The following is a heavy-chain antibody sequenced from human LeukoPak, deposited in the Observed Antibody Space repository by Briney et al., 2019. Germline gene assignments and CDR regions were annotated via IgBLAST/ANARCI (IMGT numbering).Heavy chain of an antibody. CDR1: GFTFSSYA. Sequence: GGSLRLSCAASGFTFSSYAMSWVRQAPGKGLEWVSAISGSGGSTYYADSVKGRFTISRDNSKNTLYLQMNSLRAEDTAVYYCARVLTCGGDCYYYYGMDVWGQGTTVTVSS. CDR3: ARVLTCGGDCYYYYGMDV. V-gene: IGHV3-23*01. CDR2: ISGSGGST. D-gene: IGHD2-21*02. J-gene: IGHJ6*02.